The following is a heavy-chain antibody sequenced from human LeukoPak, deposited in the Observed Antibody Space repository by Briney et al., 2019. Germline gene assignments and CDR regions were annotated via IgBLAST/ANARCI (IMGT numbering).Heavy chain of an antibody. CDR3: ASEIYSGFYLDF. J-gene: IGHJ4*02. V-gene: IGHV1-2*02. CDR1: GYTFTGYY. Sequence: GASVKVSCKTSGYTFTGYYMHWVRQAPGQGLEWMGWINPNSGGTNYAQKFQGRVTMTRDTSISTAYMELSRLRSDDAAMYYCASEIYSGFYLDFWGQGTLVTVSS. CDR2: INPNSGGT. D-gene: IGHD5-12*01.